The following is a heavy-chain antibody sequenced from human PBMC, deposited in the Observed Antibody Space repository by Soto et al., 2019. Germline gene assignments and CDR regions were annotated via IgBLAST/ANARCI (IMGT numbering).Heavy chain of an antibody. CDR3: LSGYHYYQMYF. CDR2: IYYSGST. J-gene: IGHJ6*02. CDR1: GGSVSSGSYY. V-gene: IGHV4-61*01. Sequence: SETLSLTCTVSGGSVSSGSYYWSWIRQPPGKGLEWIGYIYYSGSTNYNPSLKSRVTISVDTSKNQFSLKLSSVTAADTAVCFCLSGYHYYQMYFWGQGSTDPGS. D-gene: IGHD3-16*02.